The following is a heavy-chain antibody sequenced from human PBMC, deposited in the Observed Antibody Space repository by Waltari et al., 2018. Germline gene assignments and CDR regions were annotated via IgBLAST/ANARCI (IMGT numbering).Heavy chain of an antibody. J-gene: IGHJ3*01. CDR3: ATYIGASLGTAAFDV. CDR1: GGSVTNNRHY. V-gene: IGHV4-39*01. CDR2: VSYSVAT. D-gene: IGHD5-12*01. Sequence: QLQLQESGPGLVKPSETLSLTCSVSGGSVTNNRHYWAWIRQPPGQGLEWIATVSYSVATYSSPSLKSRVTISRDTSTNQLSLKLGSVTATDTALYYCATYIGASLGTAAFDVWGQGTMVTVSS.